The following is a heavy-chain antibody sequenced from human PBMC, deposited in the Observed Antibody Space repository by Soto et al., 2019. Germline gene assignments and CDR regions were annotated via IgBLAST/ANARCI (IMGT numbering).Heavy chain of an antibody. CDR3: ARVADGDYPEDYYYYYMDV. D-gene: IGHD4-17*01. J-gene: IGHJ6*03. Sequence: ASVKVSCKASGYTFTSYDINWVRQATGQGLEWMGWMNPNSGNTGYAQKFQGRVTMTRNTSISTAYMELSSLRSEDTAVYYCARVADGDYPEDYYYYYMDVWGKGTTVTVSS. CDR1: GYTFTSYD. CDR2: MNPNSGNT. V-gene: IGHV1-8*01.